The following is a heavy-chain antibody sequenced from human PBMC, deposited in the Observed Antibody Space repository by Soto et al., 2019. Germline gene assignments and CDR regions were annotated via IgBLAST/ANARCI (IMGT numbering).Heavy chain of an antibody. D-gene: IGHD1-26*01. V-gene: IGHV3-7*01. Sequence: GVSLRLSCAASEFTFSVYRMSWVRQAPGKGLEWVAKIDQDGSERDYVGSVKGRFTVSRDNAKNSLFLQMNSLGVDDTAVYYCARDWDKWGQGTLVTVSS. CDR1: EFTFSVYR. J-gene: IGHJ4*02. CDR3: ARDWDK. CDR2: IDQDGSER.